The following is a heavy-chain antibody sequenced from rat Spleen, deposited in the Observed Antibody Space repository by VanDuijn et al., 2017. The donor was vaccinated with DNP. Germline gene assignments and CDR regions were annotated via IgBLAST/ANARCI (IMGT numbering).Heavy chain of an antibody. J-gene: IGHJ2*01. CDR3: ARWRIGPHYFDY. V-gene: IGHV3-1*01. Sequence: EVQLQESGPGLMKPSQSLSLTCSVTGYSITSCCRWTWIRKFPGNKMAWIGHISYSGRTTYNPSLKSRISISRDTSKNQFFLQLNSVSTDDTATYYCARWRIGPHYFDYWGQGVMVTVSS. D-gene: IGHD1-11*01. CDR1: GYSITSCC. CDR2: ISYSGRT.